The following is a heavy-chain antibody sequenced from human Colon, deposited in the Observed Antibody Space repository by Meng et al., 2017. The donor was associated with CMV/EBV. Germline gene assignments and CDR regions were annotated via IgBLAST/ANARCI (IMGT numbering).Heavy chain of an antibody. Sequence: VVAGGTLSGNDGWRWGRQPPGGGREWGGERCHSGASKYNAALESRATISIDNSKNQFCLRLTYVTVADTAVYFCADPPAGLWGQGVLVTVSS. J-gene: IGHJ4*02. CDR2: RCHSGAS. CDR1: GGTLSGNDG. CDR3: ADPPAGL. V-gene: IGHV4-4*01. D-gene: IGHD3-16*01.